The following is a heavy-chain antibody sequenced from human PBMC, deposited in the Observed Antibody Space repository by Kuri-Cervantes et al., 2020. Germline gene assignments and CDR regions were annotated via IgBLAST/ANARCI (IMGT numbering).Heavy chain of an antibody. J-gene: IGHJ3*01. D-gene: IGHD1-1*01. Sequence: GSLRLSCAASGFTFSSYWMHWIRQSPGKGLEWIGEINHSGSTNYKLSLESRVTMSTDTSRNQFSLKLRSVTAADTALYYCARGRYNDYWRAFDFWGQGTMVTDSS. CDR2: INHSGST. V-gene: IGHV4-34*01. CDR3: ARGRYNDYWRAFDF. CDR1: GFTFSSYW.